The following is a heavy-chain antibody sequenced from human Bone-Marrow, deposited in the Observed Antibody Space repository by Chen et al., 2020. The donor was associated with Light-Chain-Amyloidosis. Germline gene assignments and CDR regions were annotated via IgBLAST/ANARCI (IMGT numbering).Heavy chain of an antibody. CDR2: ISYDGSNK. CDR1: GFTCSSYA. V-gene: IGHV3-30-3*01. CDR3: ARVSI. Sequence: QVQLVESGGGVVQPGRSLRLSCAASGFTCSSYAMHWVRQAPGKGLEWVAVISYDGSNKYYADSVKGRFTISRDNSKNTLYLQMNSLRAEDTAVYYCARVSIWGQGTMVTVSS. J-gene: IGHJ3*02.